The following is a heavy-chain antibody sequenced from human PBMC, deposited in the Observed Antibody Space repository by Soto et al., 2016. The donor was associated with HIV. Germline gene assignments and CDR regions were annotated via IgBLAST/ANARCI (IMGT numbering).Heavy chain of an antibody. Sequence: QVQLVESGGGLVKPGGSLRLSCAASGFRFSDYHMSWIRQAPGKGLEWVSYISSSSSRTNYADSVKDRFTISRDNAKNSLYLQMNTLRPEDTAVYYCARIRYNRVYISWGQGIRGHRLL. J-gene: IGHJ4*02. D-gene: IGHD2-8*01. CDR1: GFRFSDYH. CDR2: ISSSSSRT. V-gene: IGHV3-11*05. CDR3: ARIRYNRVYIS.